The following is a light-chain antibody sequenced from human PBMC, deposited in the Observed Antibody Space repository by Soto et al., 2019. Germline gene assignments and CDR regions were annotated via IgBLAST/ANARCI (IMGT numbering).Light chain of an antibody. CDR3: CSYAGSSTVV. Sequence: QSALTQPASMSGSPGQSITISCTGSSNDFGSRNFVSWYQQRPNKAPKLMIYEGSKRPSGVSNRFSGSKSGNTASLTISGLQAEDEADYYCCSYAGSSTVVFGGGTKLTVL. CDR2: EGS. J-gene: IGLJ2*01. CDR1: SNDFGSRNF. V-gene: IGLV2-23*01.